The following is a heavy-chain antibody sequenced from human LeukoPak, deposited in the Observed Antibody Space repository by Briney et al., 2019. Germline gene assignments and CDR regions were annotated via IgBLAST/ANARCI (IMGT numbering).Heavy chain of an antibody. J-gene: IGHJ5*02. CDR3: ARAPPFGELYP. D-gene: IGHD3-10*01. V-gene: IGHV1-2*02. CDR1: GYTFTGYY. Sequence: GASVKVSCKASGYTFTGYYMHWVRQAPGQGLEWMGWINPNSGGTNHAQKFQGRVTMTRDTSISTAYMELSRLTSDDTAVYYCARAPPFGELYPWGQGTLVTVSS. CDR2: INPNSGGT.